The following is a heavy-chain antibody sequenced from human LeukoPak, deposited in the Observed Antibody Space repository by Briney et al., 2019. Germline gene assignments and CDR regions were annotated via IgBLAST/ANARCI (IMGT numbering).Heavy chain of an antibody. J-gene: IGHJ6*04. V-gene: IGHV4-59*08. CDR1: GGSISYYY. Sequence: PSETLSLTRIVSGGSISYYYRSWIRQPPGKGLEWIEYIYYSGSANYIPSLRSRVTMSVDTSRNQFSLRLSTGTAAHTAMYSCARWYCVDNTCFHVDVCGKGDTVTVSP. D-gene: IGHD2-21*01. CDR2: IYYSGSA. CDR3: ARWYCVDNTCFHVDV.